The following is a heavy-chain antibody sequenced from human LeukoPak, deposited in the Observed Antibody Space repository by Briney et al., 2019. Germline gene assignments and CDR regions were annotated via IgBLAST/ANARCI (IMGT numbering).Heavy chain of an antibody. D-gene: IGHD2-2*01. J-gene: IGHJ6*03. Sequence: GASVKVSCKASGYTFTSYDINWVRQATGQGLEWMGWMNPNSGNTGYAQKFQGRVTMTRNTSISTAYMELSSLRSEDTAVYYCARERDCSSTSCSYHMDVWGKGTTVTVSS. CDR2: MNPNSGNT. CDR3: ARERDCSSTSCSYHMDV. CDR1: GYTFTSYD. V-gene: IGHV1-8*01.